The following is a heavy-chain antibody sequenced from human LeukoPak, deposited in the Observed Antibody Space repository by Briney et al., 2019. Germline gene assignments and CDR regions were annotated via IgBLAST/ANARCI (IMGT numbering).Heavy chain of an antibody. CDR1: GGSISSSSYY. CDR3: AGTTSYNWFDP. D-gene: IGHD4-11*01. V-gene: IGHV4-39*07. J-gene: IGHJ5*02. CDR2: IYYSGST. Sequence: SETLSLTCTVSGGSISSSSYYWGWIRQPPGKGLEWIGSIYYSGSTYYNPSLKSRVTISVDTSKNQFSLKLSSVTAADTAVYYCAGTTSYNWFDPWGQGTLVTVSS.